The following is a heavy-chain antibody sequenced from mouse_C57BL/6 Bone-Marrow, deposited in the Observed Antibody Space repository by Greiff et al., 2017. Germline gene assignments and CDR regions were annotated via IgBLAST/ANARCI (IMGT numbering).Heavy chain of an antibody. CDR1: GYTFTSYG. J-gene: IGHJ4*01. D-gene: IGHD1-1*01. CDR3: ARKGGYYGSRIYAMDY. CDR2: IYPRSGNT. V-gene: IGHV1-81*01. Sequence: VQLQQSGAELARPGASVKLSCKASGYTFTSYGISWVKQRTGQGLEWIGEIYPRSGNTYYNEKFKGKATLTADKSSSTAYMELRSLTSEDSAVYCCARKGGYYGSRIYAMDYWGQGTSVTVSS.